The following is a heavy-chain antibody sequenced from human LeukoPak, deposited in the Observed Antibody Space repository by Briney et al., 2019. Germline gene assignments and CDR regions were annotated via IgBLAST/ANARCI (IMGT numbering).Heavy chain of an antibody. CDR2: IKLDGSDK. J-gene: IGHJ3*02. CDR3: ARDGLKHRSAFEN. CDR1: GFTFSSYW. Sequence: PGGSLRLSCAASGFTFSSYWMSWVRQAPGKGLEWVANIKLDGSDKYYVDSVKGRFTISRDNAKNSLYLQMTSLRVEDTAVYYCARDGLKHRSAFENWGQGTMATVSS. V-gene: IGHV3-7*01.